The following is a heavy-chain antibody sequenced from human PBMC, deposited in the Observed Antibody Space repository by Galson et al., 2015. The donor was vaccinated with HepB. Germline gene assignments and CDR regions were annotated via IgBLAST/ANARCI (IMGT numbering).Heavy chain of an antibody. CDR1: GYTLTELS. CDR3: YMIVVVPAAMRYYFDY. J-gene: IGHJ4*02. Sequence: SVKISCKVSGYTLTELSMHWVRQAPGKGLEWMGGFDPEDGETIYAQKFQGRVTMTEGTSTDTAYMELSSLRSEDTAVYYCYMIVVVPAAMRYYFDYWGQGTLATVSS. V-gene: IGHV1-24*01. CDR2: FDPEDGET. D-gene: IGHD2-2*01.